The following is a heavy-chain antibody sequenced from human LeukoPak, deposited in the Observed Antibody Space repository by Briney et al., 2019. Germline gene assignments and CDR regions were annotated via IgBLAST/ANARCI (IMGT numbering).Heavy chain of an antibody. CDR1: GGSISSSSYY. CDR2: IYYSGST. D-gene: IGHD2-2*01. V-gene: IGHV4-39*01. J-gene: IGHJ4*02. Sequence: SETLSLTCTVSGGSISSSSYYWGWIRQPPGKGLEWIGSIYYSGSTYYNPSLKSRVTISVDTSKNQFSLKLSSVTAADTAVYYCARHSCSSTSCPFDSWGQGTMVAVSS. CDR3: ARHSCSSTSCPFDS.